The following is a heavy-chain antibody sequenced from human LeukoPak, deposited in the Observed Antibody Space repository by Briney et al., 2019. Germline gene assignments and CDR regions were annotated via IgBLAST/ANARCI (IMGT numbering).Heavy chain of an antibody. CDR1: GGAFSSYA. CDR3: ASESPDWELGES. J-gene: IGHJ4*02. V-gene: IGHV1-69*13. D-gene: IGHD1-26*01. Sequence: SVKVSCKASGGAFSSYAISWVRQAPGQGLEWMGGIIPIFGTANYAQKFQGRAMITADESTSTAYMELSSLRSEDTAVYYCASESPDWELGESWGQGTLVTVSS. CDR2: IIPIFGTA.